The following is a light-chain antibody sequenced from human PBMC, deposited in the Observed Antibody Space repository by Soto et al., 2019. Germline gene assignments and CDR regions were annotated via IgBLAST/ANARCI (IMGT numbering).Light chain of an antibody. CDR3: CSFAGSSTVV. Sequence: QPVLTQPASVSGSPGQSITISCTGTSSDVGSYNLVSWYQQHPTKAPKLLIFEGSKRPSGVSNRFSGSKSGNTASLTISGLQAVDEADYYCCSFAGSSTVVFGGGTKVTVL. V-gene: IGLV2-23*01. CDR1: SSDVGSYNL. CDR2: EGS. J-gene: IGLJ2*01.